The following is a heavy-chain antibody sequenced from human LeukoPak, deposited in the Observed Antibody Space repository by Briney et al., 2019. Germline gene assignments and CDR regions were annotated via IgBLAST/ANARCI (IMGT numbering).Heavy chain of an antibody. Sequence: PGGSLRLSCTASGFTFSSYWMNWVRQAPGKGLEWVANINQDGSEKYYVDSVKGRFTISRDNAKKSLYLQMNSLRAEDTAVYYCARINGPFDYWGQGTLVTVSS. J-gene: IGHJ4*02. CDR1: GFTFSSYW. V-gene: IGHV3-7*05. CDR3: ARINGPFDY. CDR2: INQDGSEK. D-gene: IGHD2-8*01.